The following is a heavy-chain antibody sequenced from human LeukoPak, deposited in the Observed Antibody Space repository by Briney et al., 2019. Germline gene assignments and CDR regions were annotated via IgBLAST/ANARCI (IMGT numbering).Heavy chain of an antibody. J-gene: IGHJ4*02. CDR1: GYDFITYA. D-gene: IGHD6-13*01. Sequence: GASVTVSCKASGYDFITYAFSWVRQAPGQGLEWMAWINPYHGRTIYSQKFKARVTLTTDTSTNTAHMELTGLTSDDTAVYFCARDRIAAGVLDFWGQGTLVTVSS. CDR3: ARDRIAAGVLDF. CDR2: INPYHGRT. V-gene: IGHV1-18*01.